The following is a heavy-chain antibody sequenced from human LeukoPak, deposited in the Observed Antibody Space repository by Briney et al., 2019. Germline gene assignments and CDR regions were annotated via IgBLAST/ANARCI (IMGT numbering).Heavy chain of an antibody. J-gene: IGHJ4*02. CDR1: GYTFTLYA. Sequence: ASVKVSCKASGYTFTLYAIHWVRQAPGQRLEWTGWINAGNGYTKSSQKFQGRVTITRDTSASTAYMELGSLRSEDTAVYYCARGSWELQLFDYWGQGTLVTVSS. D-gene: IGHD1-26*01. V-gene: IGHV1-3*01. CDR3: ARGSWELQLFDY. CDR2: INAGNGYT.